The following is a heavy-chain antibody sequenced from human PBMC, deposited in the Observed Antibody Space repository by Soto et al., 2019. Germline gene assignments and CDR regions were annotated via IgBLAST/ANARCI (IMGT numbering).Heavy chain of an antibody. CDR2: INWNDKSA. Sequence: EVQLVESGGGEVRPGGSLRLSCAASGFDFDAFGMSWVRQVPGKGLEWVSSINWNDKSAAYADSVKGRFTISRDHAKKSLYLQMNSLRAVHTAFYYSTKDTGSSSWDADYFDHWGQGTLVTVTS. D-gene: IGHD2-2*01. CDR1: GFDFDAFG. J-gene: IGHJ1*01. CDR3: TKDTGSSSWDADYFDH. V-gene: IGHV3-20*04.